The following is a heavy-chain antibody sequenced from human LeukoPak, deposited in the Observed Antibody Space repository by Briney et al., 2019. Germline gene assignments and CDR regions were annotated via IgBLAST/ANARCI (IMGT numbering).Heavy chain of an antibody. CDR2: ISSGSSAI. D-gene: IGHD7-27*01. CDR3: GTGDPRFDY. CDR1: GFSFSTYS. Sequence: GRSLRLSCAASGFSFSTYSMNWVRQAPGKGLQWVSYISSGSSAIYYTDSVKGRFTITRDDAKNSVYLQMNSLRTEDTAVYYCGTGDPRFDYWGQGILVTVSS. V-gene: IGHV3-48*01. J-gene: IGHJ4*02.